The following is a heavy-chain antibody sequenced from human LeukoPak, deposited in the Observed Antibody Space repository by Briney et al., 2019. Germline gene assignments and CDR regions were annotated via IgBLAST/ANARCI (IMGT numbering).Heavy chain of an antibody. CDR2: MNPNSGNT. J-gene: IGHJ3*02. CDR1: GYIFTSYD. Sequence: ASVKVSCKASGYIFTSYDINWVRQATGQGLEWMGWMNPNSGNTGYAQKFQGRVTMTRNTSISTAYMELSSLRSEDTAVYYCAKGKFHLRPGDAFDIWGQGTMVTVSS. CDR3: AKGKFHLRPGDAFDI. D-gene: IGHD5/OR15-5a*01. V-gene: IGHV1-8*01.